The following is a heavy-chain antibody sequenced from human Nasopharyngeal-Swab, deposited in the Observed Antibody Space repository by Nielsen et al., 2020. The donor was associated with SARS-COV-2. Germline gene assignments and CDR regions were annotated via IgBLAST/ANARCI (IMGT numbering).Heavy chain of an antibody. Sequence: RQAPGKGLERIGEINHSGSTNYNPSLKSRVTISVDTSKNQFSLKLSSVTAADTAVYYCARVLRGVAARPLGFGYYYYYYMDVWGKGTTVTSP. D-gene: IGHD6-6*01. V-gene: IGHV4-34*01. CDR2: INHSGST. J-gene: IGHJ6*03. CDR3: ARVLRGVAARPLGFGYYYYYYMDV.